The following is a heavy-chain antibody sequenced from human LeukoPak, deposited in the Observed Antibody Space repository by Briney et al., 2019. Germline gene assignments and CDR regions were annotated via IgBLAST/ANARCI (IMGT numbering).Heavy chain of an antibody. CDR3: AKADNRGKYYFDY. J-gene: IGHJ4*02. Sequence: GGSLRLSCAASGFTFSSYAMSWVRQAPGKGLEWVSGISGSGGSTYYADSVKGRFTISRDNSKNTLYLQMNSLRAEDTAVYYCAKADNRGKYYFDYWGQGTLVTVSS. CDR1: GFTFSSYA. D-gene: IGHD7-27*01. CDR2: ISGSGGST. V-gene: IGHV3-23*01.